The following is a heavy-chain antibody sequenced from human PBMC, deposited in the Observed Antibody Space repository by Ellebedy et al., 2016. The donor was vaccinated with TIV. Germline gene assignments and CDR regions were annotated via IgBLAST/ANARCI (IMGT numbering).Heavy chain of an antibody. J-gene: IGHJ6*02. V-gene: IGHV5-51*01. D-gene: IGHD3-16*01. Sequence: GESLKISCKGSGYSFTHYWIGWVRQMPGKGLEWMGIIYPGDSDTSGTRYSPSFQGQVTISADKSISTAYLQWSSLKASDTAMYYCARVGVLGYYYYYGMDVWGQGTTVTVSS. CDR1: GYSFTHYW. CDR2: IYPGDSDTSGT. CDR3: ARVGVLGYYYYYGMDV.